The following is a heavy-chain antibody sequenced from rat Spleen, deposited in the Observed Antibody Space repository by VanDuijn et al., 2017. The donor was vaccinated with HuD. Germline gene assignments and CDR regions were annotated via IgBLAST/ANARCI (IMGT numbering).Heavy chain of an antibody. CDR2: LNSAGST. CDR3: ARSRYNNYYFDY. D-gene: IGHD1-10*01. V-gene: IGHV3-3*01. CDR1: DYSITSDY. J-gene: IGHJ2*01. Sequence: VQLQESGPGLVKPSQSLSLTCSVTDYSITSDYWGWVRKFPGNKLEWMGHLNSAGSTYYNPSPKSRISIARDTSKNQFFLQVNSVTTEDTATYYCARSRYNNYYFDYWGQGVMVAVSS.